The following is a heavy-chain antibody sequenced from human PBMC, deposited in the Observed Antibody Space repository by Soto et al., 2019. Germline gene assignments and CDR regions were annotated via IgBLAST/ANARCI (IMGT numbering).Heavy chain of an antibody. D-gene: IGHD2-2*01. V-gene: IGHV1-8*01. J-gene: IGHJ4*02. Sequence: ASVKVSCKASGDTFTTYDINWVRQATGQGLEWMGWMNPNSGYADYAQNFQGRVTMSRDTSIKTAYMELSHLKYEDTAVYYCARRGAYATLDQLGQGTLVTVSS. CDR1: GDTFTTYD. CDR2: MNPNSGYA. CDR3: ARRGAYATLDQ.